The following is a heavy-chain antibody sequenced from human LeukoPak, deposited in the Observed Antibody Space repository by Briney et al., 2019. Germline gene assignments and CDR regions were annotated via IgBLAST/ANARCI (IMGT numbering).Heavy chain of an antibody. J-gene: IGHJ4*02. CDR3: ARTPRLDY. Sequence: QPGGSLRLSCAASGFNFNSYWMHWVRQAPGKGLVWVSCINGDGSNTRYADSVKGRFTISRDNAKNTLYLQLNSLRAEDTAVYYCARTPRLDYWGQGTLVTVSS. V-gene: IGHV3-74*01. CDR2: INGDGSNT. CDR1: GFNFNSYW.